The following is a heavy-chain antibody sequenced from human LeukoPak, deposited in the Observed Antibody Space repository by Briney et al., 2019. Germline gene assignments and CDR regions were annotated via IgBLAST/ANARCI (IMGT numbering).Heavy chain of an antibody. CDR3: ASYSYYYDSSDYFDY. CDR2: IYYSGST. CDR1: GGSISSYY. Sequence: SETLSLTCTVSGGSISSYYWSWIRQPPGKGLEWIGYIYYSGSTNYNPSLKSRVTISVDTSKNQFSLKLSSVTAADTAVYYCASYSYYYDSSDYFDYWGQGTLVTVSS. D-gene: IGHD3-22*01. J-gene: IGHJ4*02. V-gene: IGHV4-59*01.